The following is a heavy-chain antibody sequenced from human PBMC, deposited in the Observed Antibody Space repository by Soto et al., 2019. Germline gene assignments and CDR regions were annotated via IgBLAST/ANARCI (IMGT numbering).Heavy chain of an antibody. CDR1: GYSFTSYG. Sequence: ASVKVSCKASGYSFTSYGISWVRQAPGQGLEWMGWISAYNGNTNYAQKLQGRVTMTTDTSTSTAYMELRSLRSDDTAVYYCARHICGVYVCLRTANAFYIWGQGTMVPVSS. CDR3: ARHICGVYVCLRTANAFYI. CDR2: ISAYNGNT. V-gene: IGHV1-18*01. D-gene: IGHD3-16*01. J-gene: IGHJ3*02.